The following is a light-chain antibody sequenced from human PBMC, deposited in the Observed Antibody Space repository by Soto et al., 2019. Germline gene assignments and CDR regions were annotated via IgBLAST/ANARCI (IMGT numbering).Light chain of an antibody. Sequence: EIVLTQSPGTLSLSPGERATLSCRASQSVSSSNLAWYQQKPGQAPRLLMFSASGRAPGIPDRFSGSGSGTDFTLTINSVEPEDFAVYYCQRYGSPPPTWTFGRGTKVEIK. V-gene: IGKV3-20*01. CDR2: SAS. CDR3: QRYGSPPPTWT. J-gene: IGKJ1*01. CDR1: QSVSSSN.